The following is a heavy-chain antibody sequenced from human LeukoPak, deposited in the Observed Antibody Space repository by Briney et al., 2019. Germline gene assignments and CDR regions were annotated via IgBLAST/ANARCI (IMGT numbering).Heavy chain of an antibody. Sequence: GGSLRLSCAASGFTFSGYAMHWVRQAPGKGLEWVAVISYDGSNKYYADSVKGRFTISRDNSKNTLYLQMNSLRAEDTAVYYCARDRGIAAARYYFDYWGQGTLVTVSS. CDR2: ISYDGSNK. V-gene: IGHV3-30-3*01. J-gene: IGHJ4*02. D-gene: IGHD6-13*01. CDR1: GFTFSGYA. CDR3: ARDRGIAAARYYFDY.